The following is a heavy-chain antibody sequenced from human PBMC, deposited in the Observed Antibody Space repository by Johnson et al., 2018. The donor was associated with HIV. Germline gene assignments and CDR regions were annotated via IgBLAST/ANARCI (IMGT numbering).Heavy chain of an antibody. J-gene: IGHJ3*01. Sequence: VQLVESGGGLVQPGGSLRLSCAGSGFTFEEYGIHWVRQVPGKGLEWVSGINRNGGTIGYAASVTGRFTISRDNAKNSLYLQMDTLGAEDTALYYCTKASTGTFWGAFDGWGQGTMVTVSS. D-gene: IGHD2/OR15-2a*01. CDR2: INRNGGTI. CDR1: GFTFEEYG. CDR3: TKASTGTFWGAFDG. V-gene: IGHV3-9*01.